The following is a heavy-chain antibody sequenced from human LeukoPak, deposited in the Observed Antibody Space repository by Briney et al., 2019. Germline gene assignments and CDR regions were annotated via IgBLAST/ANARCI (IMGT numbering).Heavy chain of an antibody. J-gene: IGHJ1*01. CDR3: AKDAGRINYYDSKSVAGD. Sequence: SGGTLRLSCAASGFTFSSYGMSWVRQAPGKGLEWVSAISGSGGSTYYADSVKGRFTISRDNSKNTLYLQMNSLRAEDTAVYYCAKDAGRINYYDSKSVAGDWGQGTLVTVSS. D-gene: IGHD3-22*01. CDR2: ISGSGGST. CDR1: GFTFSSYG. V-gene: IGHV3-23*01.